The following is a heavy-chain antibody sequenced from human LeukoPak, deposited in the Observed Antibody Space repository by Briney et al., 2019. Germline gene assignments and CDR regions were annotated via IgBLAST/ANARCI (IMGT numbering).Heavy chain of an antibody. J-gene: IGHJ4*02. CDR2: IKQDGSEK. D-gene: IGHD6-6*01. CDR3: ARDVYTSSSCDG. Sequence: AGGSLRLSCAASGFTFSRYWMSWVRQAPGKGLEWVANIKQDGSEKYYVDSVNGRFTISRDNANNSLYLQMNTLTAEDTAVYYCARDVYTSSSCDGWGQGTLVTVSS. V-gene: IGHV3-7*01. CDR1: GFTFSRYW.